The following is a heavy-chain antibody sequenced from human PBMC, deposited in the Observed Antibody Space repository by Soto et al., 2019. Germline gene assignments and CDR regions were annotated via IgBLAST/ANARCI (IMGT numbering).Heavy chain of an antibody. CDR2: ILYDGSKK. V-gene: IGHV3-33*01. CDR1: GVTFSSYG. D-gene: IGHD3-22*01. J-gene: IGHJ4*02. Sequence: LILSCAASGVTFSSYGMHWVRPAPGKGLEWVAVILYDGSKKYYADSVKGRLTISRDNSKNTLYLQMNSLRAEDTAVYYCARDPYGYYDSSGYPALHFDYWGQGTLVTVSA. CDR3: ARDPYGYYDSSGYPALHFDY.